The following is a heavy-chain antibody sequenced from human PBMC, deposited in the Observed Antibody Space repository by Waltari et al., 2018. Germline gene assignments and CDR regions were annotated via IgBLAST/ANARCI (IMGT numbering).Heavy chain of an antibody. Sequence: EVQLVESGGGLVQPGGSLRLSCAAAGFIFTSFWTCWVRQAPGKGLEWVANINEDGSRIYYLDSVKGRFTISRDNAKNSLSLQMNRLRAEDTAVYYCVRGIDQWGQGTLVTVSS. V-gene: IGHV3-7*01. CDR2: INEDGSRI. J-gene: IGHJ4*02. CDR1: GFIFTSFW. CDR3: VRGIDQ.